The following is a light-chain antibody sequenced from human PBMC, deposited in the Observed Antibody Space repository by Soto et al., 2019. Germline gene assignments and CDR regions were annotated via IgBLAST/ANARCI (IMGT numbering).Light chain of an antibody. CDR3: QQYGSSPRT. V-gene: IGKV3-20*01. CDR2: GAS. Sequence: IVLTQSPGSLTMTTGERATLACRASQSVSSSYLAWYQQKPGQAPRLLIYGASSRATGIPDRFRGSGSGTDFTLTISRLEPEDFAVYSCQQYGSSPRTFGQGTKVDIK. J-gene: IGKJ1*01. CDR1: QSVSSSY.